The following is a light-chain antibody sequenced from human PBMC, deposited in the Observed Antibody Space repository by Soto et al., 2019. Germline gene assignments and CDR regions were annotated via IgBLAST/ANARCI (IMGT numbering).Light chain of an antibody. CDR3: QQYNSYSWT. J-gene: IGKJ1*01. CDR2: DAS. Sequence: DIQMTQSPSTLSASVGDRVTITCRASQSISSWLAWYQQKPGKAPKLLIYDASSLESEVPSRFSGSGSGTEFTLTTSSLQPDDFATYYCQQYNSYSWTFGQGPKVDIK. V-gene: IGKV1-5*01. CDR1: QSISSW.